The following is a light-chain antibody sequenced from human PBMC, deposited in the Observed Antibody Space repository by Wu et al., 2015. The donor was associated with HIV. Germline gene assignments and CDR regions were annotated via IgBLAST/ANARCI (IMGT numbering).Light chain of an antibody. CDR3: QQYDSSPRS. CDR1: QTVSSNY. CDR2: HTS. Sequence: DIVLTQSPGTLSLSPGERATLSCRASQTVSSNYLAWYQHKPGQAPRLLIYHTSSRPTDIPDRFSGSRSGTDFTLTITRLEPEDSAVYYCQQYDSSPRSFGQGTKAGDQT. J-gene: IGKJ2*03. V-gene: IGKV3-20*01.